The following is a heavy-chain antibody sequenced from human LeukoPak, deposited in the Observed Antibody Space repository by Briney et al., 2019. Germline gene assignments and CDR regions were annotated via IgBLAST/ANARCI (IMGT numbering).Heavy chain of an antibody. CDR1: GFTFRDYA. CDR2: ISGIGGGGST. D-gene: IGHD3-10*01. V-gene: IGHV3-23*01. J-gene: IGHJ6*02. CDR3: AKESYGSGNYYCGMDV. Sequence: GGSLRLSCAASGFTFRDYAMNWVRQAPGKGLEWVSAISGIGGGGSTYYADSVKGRFTISRDNSKNTLYLQMNSLRAEDTAVYYCAKESYGSGNYYCGMDVWGQGTTVTVSS.